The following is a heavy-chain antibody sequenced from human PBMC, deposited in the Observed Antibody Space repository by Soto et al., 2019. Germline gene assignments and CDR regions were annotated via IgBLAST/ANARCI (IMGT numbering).Heavy chain of an antibody. V-gene: IGHV4-38-2*02. J-gene: IGHJ4*02. CDR3: VRGVRGYVSY. D-gene: IGHD5-18*01. Sequence: SETLSLTCLVAGYSISNGYYWGLIRQPPGKGLEWIGTVSHRGDTSNNPSLKSRLTISADTSKNQFSLMLTSVTAADSAIYYCVRGVRGYVSYWGQGILVTVSS. CDR2: VSHRGDT. CDR1: GYSISNGYY.